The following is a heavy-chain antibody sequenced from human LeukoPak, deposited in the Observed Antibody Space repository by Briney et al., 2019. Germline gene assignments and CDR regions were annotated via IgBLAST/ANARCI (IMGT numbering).Heavy chain of an antibody. CDR3: ARVPSSYGHYLHDLCDY. V-gene: IGHV3-74*01. D-gene: IGHD4-17*01. CDR1: GFTFGSYW. Sequence: PGGSLRLSCAASGFTFGSYWMHWVRQAPGKGLVWVSRINSDGSSTSYADSVKGRFTISRDNAKNPLFLQMNGLRAEDTAVYYCARVPSSYGHYLHDLCDYWGEGTPVTVSS. CDR2: INSDGSST. J-gene: IGHJ4*02.